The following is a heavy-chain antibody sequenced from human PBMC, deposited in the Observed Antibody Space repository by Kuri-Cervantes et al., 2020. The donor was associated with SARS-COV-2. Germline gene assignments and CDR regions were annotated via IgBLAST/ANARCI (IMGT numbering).Heavy chain of an antibody. J-gene: IGHJ3*01. V-gene: IGHV3-30-3*01. CDR2: ISYDGSNK. CDR1: GFTFSSYA. D-gene: IGHD3-10*01. Sequence: GGSLRLSCAASGFTFSSYAMHWVRQAPGKGLEWVAVISYDGSNKYYADSVKGRFTISRDNAKNSLYLQMNSLRAEDTAIYYCARPLAGGTGSSGAFDFWGQGTLVTVSS. CDR3: ARPLAGGTGSSGAFDF.